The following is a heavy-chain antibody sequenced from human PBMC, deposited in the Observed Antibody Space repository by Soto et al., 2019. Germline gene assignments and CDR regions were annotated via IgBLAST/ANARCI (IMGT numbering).Heavy chain of an antibody. D-gene: IGHD6-13*01. J-gene: IGHJ5*02. Sequence: SETLSLTCTVSGGSVSSGSYYWSWIRQPPGKGLEWIGYIYYSGSTNYNPSLKSRVTISVDTSKNQFSLKLSSVTAADTAVYYCARVAAAGPLNWFDPWGQGTLVTVSS. CDR1: GGSVSSGSYY. V-gene: IGHV4-61*01. CDR3: ARVAAAGPLNWFDP. CDR2: IYYSGST.